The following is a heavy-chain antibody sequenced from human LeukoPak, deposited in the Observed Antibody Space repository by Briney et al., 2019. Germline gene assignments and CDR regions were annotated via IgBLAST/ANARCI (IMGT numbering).Heavy chain of an antibody. CDR2: ISYDGSNK. D-gene: IGHD6-19*01. J-gene: IGHJ4*02. CDR3: AKEPYSSAYYFDY. Sequence: GRSLRLSCEASGFTFSSYGMHWVRQAPGKGLEWGAVISYDGSNKYYADSVKGRFTISRDNSKNTLYLQMNSLRAEDTAVYYCAKEPYSSAYYFDYWGQGTLVTVSS. V-gene: IGHV3-30*18. CDR1: GFTFSSYG.